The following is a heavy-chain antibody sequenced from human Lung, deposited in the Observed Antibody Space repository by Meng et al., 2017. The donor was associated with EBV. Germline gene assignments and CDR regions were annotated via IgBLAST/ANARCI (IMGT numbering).Heavy chain of an antibody. V-gene: IGHV3-30-3*01. CDR3: AREGLSGSYIGWFDP. J-gene: IGHJ5*02. CDR2: ISYDGSNK. Sequence: QVQLVESGGGVVQPGRSLRLSCAASGFPFSSYAMHWVRQAPGKGLEWVAVISYDGSNKYYADSVKGRFTISRDNSKNTLYLQMNSLRAEDTAVYYCAREGLSGSYIGWFDPWGQGTLVTVSS. CDR1: GFPFSSYA. D-gene: IGHD1-26*01.